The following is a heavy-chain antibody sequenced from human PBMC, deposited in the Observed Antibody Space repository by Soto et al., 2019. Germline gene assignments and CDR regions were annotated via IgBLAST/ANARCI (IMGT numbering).Heavy chain of an antibody. Sequence: EVQLVESGGGLVKPGGSLRLSCAASGFTFSTYSMNWVRQAPGKGLEWVSSISSSGTYIYYADSVKGRFTISRDNAKHALFLQRNSLRAGDTAVYYCARDLPNLLGEALWGQGTLVTVSS. CDR3: ARDLPNLLGEAL. CDR1: GFTFSTYS. D-gene: IGHD3-16*01. V-gene: IGHV3-21*01. J-gene: IGHJ4*02. CDR2: ISSSGTYI.